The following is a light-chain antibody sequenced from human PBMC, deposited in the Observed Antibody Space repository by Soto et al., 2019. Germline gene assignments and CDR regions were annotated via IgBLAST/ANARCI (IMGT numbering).Light chain of an antibody. CDR1: SSNIGSNF. CDR3: AAWDDSLSGWV. CDR2: RNN. J-gene: IGLJ3*02. Sequence: QSVLTQPPSASGTPGQRVTISCSGRSSNIGSNFVYWYQQFPGTAPKLLIYRNNQRPSGVPDRFSGSKSGTSASLAISGLPSEDEADYYCAAWDDSLSGWVFGGGTQLTVL. V-gene: IGLV1-47*01.